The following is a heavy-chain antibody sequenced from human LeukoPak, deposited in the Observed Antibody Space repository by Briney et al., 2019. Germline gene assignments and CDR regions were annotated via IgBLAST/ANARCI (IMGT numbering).Heavy chain of an antibody. CDR3: AKDYYDSSGYQAGFY. CDR2: IRYDGSNK. D-gene: IGHD3-22*01. V-gene: IGHV3-30*02. CDR1: GFSFSSYG. J-gene: IGHJ4*02. Sequence: GGSLRLSCAASGFSFSSYGMHWARQAPGKGLEWVAFIRYDGSNKYYADSVKGRFTISRDNSKNTLYLQMNSLRAEDTAVYYCAKDYYDSSGYQAGFYWGQGTLVTVSS.